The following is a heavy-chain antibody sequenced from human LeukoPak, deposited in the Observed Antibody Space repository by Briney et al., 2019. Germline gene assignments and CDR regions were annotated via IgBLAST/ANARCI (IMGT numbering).Heavy chain of an antibody. CDR3: AKDRTAYYDFWSGSQH. CDR1: GFTFSSYG. D-gene: IGHD3-3*01. V-gene: IGHV3-30*02. Sequence: GGPLRLSCAASGFTFSSYGMHWVRQAPGKGLEWVAFIRYDGSNKYYADSVKGRFTISRDNSKNTLYLQMNSLRAEDTAVYYCAKDRTAYYDFWSGSQHWGQGTRVTVSS. J-gene: IGHJ1*01. CDR2: IRYDGSNK.